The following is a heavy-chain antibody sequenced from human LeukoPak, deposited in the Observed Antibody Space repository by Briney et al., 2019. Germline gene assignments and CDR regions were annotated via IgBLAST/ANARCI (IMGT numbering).Heavy chain of an antibody. CDR2: IYYSGNT. CDR1: GASISSSTYY. V-gene: IGHV4-39*01. J-gene: IGHJ4*02. D-gene: IGHD3-22*01. CDR3: ARRPTYYYDSSGYYFDY. Sequence: SETLSLTCTVSGASISSSTYYWGWIRQPPGKGLEWVGSIYYSGNTYYSPSLKSRVTISVDTSKNQFSLKLSSVTDADTAVYYCARRPTYYYDSSGYYFDYWGQGTLVTVSS.